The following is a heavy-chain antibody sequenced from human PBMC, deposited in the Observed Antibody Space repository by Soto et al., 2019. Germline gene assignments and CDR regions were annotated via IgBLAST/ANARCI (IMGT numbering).Heavy chain of an antibody. Sequence: QVQLVQSGAEVRKPGASVKVSCEASGYTFTSYDIYWVRQATGQGLEWMGWMNPSTGNSGYAQKFQGRVTMTSDPSISTADMELSSLRSEDTAVYYCARRAETNGWNGFGADKYYFDFWGQGTLVTVSS. CDR2: MNPSTGNS. CDR1: GYTFTSYD. CDR3: ARRAETNGWNGFGADKYYFDF. V-gene: IGHV1-8*01. J-gene: IGHJ4*02. D-gene: IGHD1-1*01.